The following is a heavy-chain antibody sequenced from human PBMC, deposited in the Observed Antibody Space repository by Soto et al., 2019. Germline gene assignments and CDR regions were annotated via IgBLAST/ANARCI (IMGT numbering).Heavy chain of an antibody. Sequence: KESGPTLLKPTQTLTLTCSFSGFSLSAPGVGVGWVRQPRGQALEFLALIYWDDDQKFRPSLRNRLTITKDTSKNEVVLTMTNMASVDSGTYFCVHTPNYRLGGLHYWGRGHLVTVSS. CDR3: VHTPNYRLGGLHY. J-gene: IGHJ4*02. CDR2: IYWDDDQ. V-gene: IGHV2-5*02. CDR1: GFSLSAPGVG. D-gene: IGHD1-7*01.